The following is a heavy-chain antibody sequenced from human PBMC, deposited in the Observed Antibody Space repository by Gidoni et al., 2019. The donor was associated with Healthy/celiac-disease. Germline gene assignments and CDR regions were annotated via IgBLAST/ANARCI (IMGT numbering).Heavy chain of an antibody. V-gene: IGHV4-38-2*01. J-gene: IGHJ5*02. CDR3: ARGGRLRPNWFDP. CDR2: IYHSGST. D-gene: IGHD4-17*01. CDR1: GYSISSGYY. Sequence: QVQLQESGPGLVKPSETLSLTCAVSGYSISSGYYWGWIRQPPGKGLEWIGSIYHSGSTYYTPSLKSRVTISVDTSKNQFSLKLSSVTAADTAVYYCARGGRLRPNWFDPWGQGTLVTVSS.